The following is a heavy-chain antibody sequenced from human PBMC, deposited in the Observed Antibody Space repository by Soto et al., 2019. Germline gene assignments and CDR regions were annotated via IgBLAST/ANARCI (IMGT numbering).Heavy chain of an antibody. CDR2: TIPIIGTT. J-gene: IGHJ4*02. D-gene: IGHD5-18*01. CDR3: AAGASSDTGDH. V-gene: IGHV1-69*01. Sequence: QVQLVQSGAEVKKPGSSVKVSCKASGDTLSTHGISWVRQAPGQGLEWMGGTIPIIGTTDYAEKFQGRVTITADESTTTSYMELSSLRPDDTAVHYCAAGASSDTGDHWGQGTLVTVSS. CDR1: GDTLSTHG.